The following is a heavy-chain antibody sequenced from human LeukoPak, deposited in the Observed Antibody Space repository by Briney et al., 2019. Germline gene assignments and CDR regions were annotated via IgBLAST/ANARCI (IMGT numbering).Heavy chain of an antibody. CDR2: ISGSGGST. CDR3: ARPSFVTGSYYPL. J-gene: IGHJ4*02. CDR1: GFTFSSYA. Sequence: GGSLRLSCAASGFTFSSYAMSWVRQAPGKGLEWVSAISGSGGSTYYADSVKGRFTISRDNSKNTLYLQMNTLRAEDTAVYYCARPSFVTGSYYPLWGRGTLVAVSS. D-gene: IGHD1-26*01. V-gene: IGHV3-23*01.